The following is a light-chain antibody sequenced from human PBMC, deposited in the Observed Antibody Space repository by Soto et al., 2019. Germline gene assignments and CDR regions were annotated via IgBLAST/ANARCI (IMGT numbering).Light chain of an antibody. CDR3: QHYGSSWT. V-gene: IGKV3-20*01. CDR1: QSVSSSY. CDR2: GAS. Sequence: EIVLTQSPGTLSLSAGERATLSCRASQSVSSSYLAWYQQKAGQAPRLLIYGASNRATGIPDRFSGSGSGTDFILTISRLEPEDFAVYYCQHYGSSWTFGQGTKVDIK. J-gene: IGKJ1*01.